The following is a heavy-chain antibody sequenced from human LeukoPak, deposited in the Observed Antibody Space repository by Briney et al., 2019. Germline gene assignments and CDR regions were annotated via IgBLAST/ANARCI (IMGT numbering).Heavy chain of an antibody. J-gene: IGHJ6*03. CDR3: AGYSGGYPYYMDV. Sequence: GGSLRLSCAASGFTVSSNYMTWVRQAPGKGLEWVSVMYTLGNTYYAGRVRGRFTISIENSKNTLYLKMNSLRAEDTAVYYCAGYSGGYPYYMDVWGKGTTVTISS. CDR2: MYTLGNT. CDR1: GFTVSSNY. V-gene: IGHV3-66*01. D-gene: IGHD1-26*01.